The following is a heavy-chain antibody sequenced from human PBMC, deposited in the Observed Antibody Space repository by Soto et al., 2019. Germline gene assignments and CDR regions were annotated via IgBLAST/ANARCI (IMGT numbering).Heavy chain of an antibody. D-gene: IGHD3-16*01. CDR2: VYWDDDK. J-gene: IGHJ4*02. Sequence: QITLNESGPALVKPTQTLTLTCTFSGFSLNTRDVGVGWIRQPPGKALEWLGVVYWDDDKTYSPSLKSRLTITKDTPTNQVVLRMNKMDPVATATYYCAHCRGGVASFWGQGTLVTVSS. CDR3: AHCRGGVASF. V-gene: IGHV2-5*02. CDR1: GFSLNTRDVG.